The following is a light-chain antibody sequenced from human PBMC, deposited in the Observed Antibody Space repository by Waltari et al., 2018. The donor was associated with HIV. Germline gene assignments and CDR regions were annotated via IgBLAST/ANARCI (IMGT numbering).Light chain of an antibody. J-gene: IGKJ2*01. CDR1: QSLLHTNRYTY. CDR3: MQALQTPGT. CDR2: LVS. V-gene: IGKV2-28*01. Sequence: DILMTQSPVSLSVTPGEPATISCKSSQSLLHTNRYTYLDWYLQKPGQSPQLLIYLVSYRAAGVSDRFSGSGSGTDFTLKISRVEAVDVGVYYCMQALQTPGTFGQGTRLDI.